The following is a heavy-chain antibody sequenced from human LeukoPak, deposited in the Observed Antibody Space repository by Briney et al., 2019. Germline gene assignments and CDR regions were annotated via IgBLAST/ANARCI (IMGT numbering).Heavy chain of an antibody. Sequence: SVKVSCKASGGTFSSYAISWVRQAPGQGLEWMGGIIPIFGTANYAQKFQGRVTITADESTSTAYMELSSLRSEDTAVYYCARVALTGYQFQHYYYGMDVWGQGTTVIVS. J-gene: IGHJ6*02. CDR3: ARVALTGYQFQHYYYGMDV. CDR1: GGTFSSYA. V-gene: IGHV1-69*13. CDR2: IIPIFGTA. D-gene: IGHD3-9*01.